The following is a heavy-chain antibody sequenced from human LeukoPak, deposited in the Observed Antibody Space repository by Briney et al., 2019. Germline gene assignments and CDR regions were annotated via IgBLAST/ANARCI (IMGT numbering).Heavy chain of an antibody. CDR3: AKKGLRFLEWLDSDAFDI. CDR2: ISGSGGST. V-gene: IGHV3-23*01. J-gene: IGHJ3*02. Sequence: PGGSLRLSCAASGFTFSSYAMSWVRQAPGKGLEWVSAISGSGGSTYYADSVKGRFTISRDNSKSTLYLQMNSLRAEDTAVYYCAKKGLRFLEWLDSDAFDIWGQGTMVTVSS. D-gene: IGHD3-3*01. CDR1: GFTFSSYA.